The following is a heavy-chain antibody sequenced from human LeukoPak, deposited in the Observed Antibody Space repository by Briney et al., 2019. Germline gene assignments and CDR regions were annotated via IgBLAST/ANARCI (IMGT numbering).Heavy chain of an antibody. Sequence: PSETLSLTCAVYGGSFSGYYWSWIRQPPGKGLEWIGEINHSGSTNYNPSLKSRVTISVDTSKNQFSLKLSSVTAADTAVYYCAKSEYQLLDAFDIWGQGTTVTVSS. J-gene: IGHJ3*02. D-gene: IGHD2-2*01. V-gene: IGHV4-34*01. CDR2: INHSGST. CDR3: AKSEYQLLDAFDI. CDR1: GGSFSGYY.